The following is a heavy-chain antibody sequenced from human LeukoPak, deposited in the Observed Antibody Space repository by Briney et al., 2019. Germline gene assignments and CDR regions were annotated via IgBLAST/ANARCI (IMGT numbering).Heavy chain of an antibody. V-gene: IGHV3-11*04. Sequence: GGSLRLSCAASGFTFSDYYMSWIRQAPGKGLEWVSYISSSGSTIYYADSVKGRFTISRDNAKNSLYLQMNSLRAEDTAVYYCARARRMLYEYTYFDYWGRGTLVTVSS. D-gene: IGHD2-8*01. CDR1: GFTFSDYY. CDR2: ISSSGSTI. J-gene: IGHJ4*02. CDR3: ARARRMLYEYTYFDY.